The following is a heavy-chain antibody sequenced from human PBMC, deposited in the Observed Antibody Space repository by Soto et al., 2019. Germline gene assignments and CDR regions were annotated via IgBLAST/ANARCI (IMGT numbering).Heavy chain of an antibody. J-gene: IGHJ6*02. CDR2: IYDSGST. CDR1: RDSITRRSEY. D-gene: IGHD4-17*01. Sequence: SQTRSLASPVARDSITRRSEYWGRIRQPPGKGLEWIGSIYDSGSTYYNPSLKSRVTISVDTSKNQFSLKLSSVTAADTAVYYCAIGIDYGGNSAYYGMDVWGQGTTVTVSS. V-gene: IGHV4-39*01. CDR3: AIGIDYGGNSAYYGMDV.